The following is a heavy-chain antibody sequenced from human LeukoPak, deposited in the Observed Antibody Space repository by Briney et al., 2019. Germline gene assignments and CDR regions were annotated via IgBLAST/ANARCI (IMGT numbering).Heavy chain of an antibody. CDR2: MNPNSGNT. V-gene: IGHV1-8*01. Sequence: ASVEVSCKASGYTFTTYDINCVRQAPGQGFEWMGWMNPNSGNTGYAQKFQGRVTMTRITSISTAYMELSSLTSEDTAVYYCARDMVRGVYDAFDIWGQGTMVTVSS. CDR3: ARDMVRGVYDAFDI. CDR1: GYTFTTYD. D-gene: IGHD3-10*01. J-gene: IGHJ3*02.